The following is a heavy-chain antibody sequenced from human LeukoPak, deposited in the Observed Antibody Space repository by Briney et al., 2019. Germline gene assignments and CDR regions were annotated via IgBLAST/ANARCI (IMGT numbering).Heavy chain of an antibody. D-gene: IGHD1-26*01. J-gene: IGHJ4*02. Sequence: GRSLRLSCAASGFTFSSYAMHWVRQAPGKGLEWVAVISYDGSNKYYADSVKGRFTISRDNSKNTLYLQMNSLRAEDTAVYYCASGMRVGPNIWGQGTLVTVSS. CDR1: GFTFSSYA. CDR3: ASGMRVGPNI. CDR2: ISYDGSNK. V-gene: IGHV3-30-3*01.